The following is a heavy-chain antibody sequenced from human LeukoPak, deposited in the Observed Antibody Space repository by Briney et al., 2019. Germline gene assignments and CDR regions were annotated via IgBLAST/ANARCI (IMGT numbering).Heavy chain of an antibody. CDR2: INGGGNDI. CDR3: VKGGGRAGSPH. Sequence: GGYLRLYCAASGFTFSDSYMSWLRQAPGKGLEWISYINGGGNDISYADSVKGRFTISRDNAKNSLYLQMNSLRAEDTAVYYCVKGGGRAGSPHWGQGTLVTVSS. J-gene: IGHJ4*02. CDR1: GFTFSDSY. D-gene: IGHD5-24*01. V-gene: IGHV3-11*04.